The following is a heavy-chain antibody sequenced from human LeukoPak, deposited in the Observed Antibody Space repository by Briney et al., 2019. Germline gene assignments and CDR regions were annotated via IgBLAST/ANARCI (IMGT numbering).Heavy chain of an antibody. CDR3: ARGTVATIGWYFDL. Sequence: GGSLRLSCAASGFTFSSYDMHWVRQATGKGLEWVSTIGAGGDPYYPGSVKGRFTTSRENAKNSLYLQMNSLRAGDTAMYYCARGTVATIGWYFDLWGRGTLVTVSS. CDR2: IGAGGDP. V-gene: IGHV3-13*05. D-gene: IGHD5-12*01. J-gene: IGHJ2*01. CDR1: GFTFSSYD.